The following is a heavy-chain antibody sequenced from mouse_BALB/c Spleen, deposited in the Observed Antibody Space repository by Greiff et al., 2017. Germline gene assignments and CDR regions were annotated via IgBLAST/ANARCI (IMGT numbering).Heavy chain of an antibody. CDR1: GDSITSGY. CDR2: ISYSGST. Sequence: VQLKESGPSLVKPSQTLSLTCSVTGDSITSGYWNWIRKFPGNKLEYMGYISYSGSTYYNPSLKSRISITRDTSKNQYYLQLNSVTTEDTATYYCARSEYYGSSPGYFDVWGAGTTVTVSS. J-gene: IGHJ1*01. V-gene: IGHV3-8*02. CDR3: ARSEYYGSSPGYFDV. D-gene: IGHD1-1*01.